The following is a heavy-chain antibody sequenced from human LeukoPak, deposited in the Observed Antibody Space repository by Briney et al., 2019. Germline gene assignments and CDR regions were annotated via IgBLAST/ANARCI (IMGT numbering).Heavy chain of an antibody. CDR3: ARGLYSSSWTPQDY. D-gene: IGHD6-13*01. CDR1: GFTVSSNY. V-gene: IGHV3-66*01. Sequence: HPGGSLRLSCAASGFTVSSNYMNWVRQAPGKGLEWVSVIYSGGSTYYADSVKGRFTISRDNSENTLYLQMNSLRAEDTAVYYCARGLYSSSWTPQDYWGQGTLVTVSS. CDR2: IYSGGST. J-gene: IGHJ4*02.